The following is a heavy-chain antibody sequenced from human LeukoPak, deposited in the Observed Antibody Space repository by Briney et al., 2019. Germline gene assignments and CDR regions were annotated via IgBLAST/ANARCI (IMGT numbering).Heavy chain of an antibody. J-gene: IGHJ5*02. CDR3: ARKVVNWFDP. CDR1: GYSISSGYY. CDR2: IYHSGST. Sequence: SETLSLTCTVSGYSISSGYYWGWIRQPPGKGLEWIGSIYHSGSTYYNPSLKSRVTISVDTSKNQFSLKLSSVTAADTAVYYCARKVVNWFDPWGQGTLVTVSS. V-gene: IGHV4-38-2*02. D-gene: IGHD2-15*01.